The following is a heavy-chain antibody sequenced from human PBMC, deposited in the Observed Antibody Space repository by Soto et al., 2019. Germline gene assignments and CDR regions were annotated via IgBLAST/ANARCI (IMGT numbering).Heavy chain of an antibody. CDR3: AKSKVVPAARGPYYYYYMDV. J-gene: IGHJ6*03. Sequence: GGSLRLSCAASGFTFSSYGMHWVRQAPGKGLEWVAVISYDGSNKYYADSVKGRFTISRDNSKNTLYLQMNSLRAEDTAMYYCAKSKVVPAARGPYYYYYMDVWGKGTTVTVSS. CDR2: ISYDGSNK. D-gene: IGHD2-2*01. CDR1: GFTFSSYG. V-gene: IGHV3-30*18.